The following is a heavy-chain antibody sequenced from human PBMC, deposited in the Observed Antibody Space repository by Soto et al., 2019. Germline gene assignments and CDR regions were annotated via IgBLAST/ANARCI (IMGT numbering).Heavy chain of an antibody. CDR1: GFTFSSYA. CDR3: AKFSYDSSGYYYVVDY. V-gene: IGHV3-23*01. D-gene: IGHD3-22*01. CDR2: ISNSGGST. Sequence: GGSLRLSCAASGFTFSSYAMSWVRQAPGKGLEWVSAISNSGGSTYYADSVKGRFTISRDNSKNTLYLQMNSLRAEDTAVYYCAKFSYDSSGYYYVVDYWGQGTLVTVSS. J-gene: IGHJ4*02.